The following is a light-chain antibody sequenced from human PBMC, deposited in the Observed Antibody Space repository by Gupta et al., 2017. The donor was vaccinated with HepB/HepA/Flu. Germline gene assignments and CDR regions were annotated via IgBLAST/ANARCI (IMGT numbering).Light chain of an antibody. CDR3: QQYNRRPLT. Sequence: IVMTQSRASLSVSLGERVTLSCRASQSVYSSLAWYQQKPGQAPRLLIYGASTRATDIPARFSGSGSGTEFTLTISNLQSEDFAVYFCQQYNRRPLTFGGGTKVEIK. CDR1: QSVYSS. CDR2: GAS. V-gene: IGKV3-15*01. J-gene: IGKJ4*01.